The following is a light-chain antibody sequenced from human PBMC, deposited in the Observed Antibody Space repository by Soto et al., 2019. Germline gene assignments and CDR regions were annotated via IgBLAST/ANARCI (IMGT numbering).Light chain of an antibody. CDR3: QQPNSFPLT. Sequence: DIQMTQSPSSLSASVGDRVTITCRSSQSISSYLNWYQQKPGKAPKLLIYKASTLKSGVPSRFSGSGSGTEFTLTISSLQPEDFATYYCQQPNSFPLTFGGGTKVDI. CDR1: QSISSY. J-gene: IGKJ4*01. V-gene: IGKV1-39*01. CDR2: KAS.